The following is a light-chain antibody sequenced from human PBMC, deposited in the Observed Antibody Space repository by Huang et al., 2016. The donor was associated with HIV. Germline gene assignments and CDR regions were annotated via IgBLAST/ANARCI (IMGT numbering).Light chain of an antibody. Sequence: EIVMTQSPLSLPVTPGEPASISCRSSQSLLHSNGYNYLDWYLQKPGQSPQLGIYLSSKRASGVPDRFTGSGSVTYFTLKISRVEAEDVGVYYCMQTLQTPRTFGQGTRLEIK. J-gene: IGKJ5*01. CDR2: LSS. V-gene: IGKV2-28*01. CDR3: MQTLQTPRT. CDR1: QSLLHSNGYNY.